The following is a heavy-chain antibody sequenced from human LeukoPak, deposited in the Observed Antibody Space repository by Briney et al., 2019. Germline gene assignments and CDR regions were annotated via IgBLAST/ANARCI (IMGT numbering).Heavy chain of an antibody. D-gene: IGHD6-6*01. V-gene: IGHV3-21*01. CDR2: ISSSSSYI. CDR3: ARGIAALAYYYYYMDV. J-gene: IGHJ6*03. CDR1: GFTFSSYS. Sequence: KAGGSLRLSCAASGFTFSSYSMNWVRQAPGKGLEWVSSISSSSSYIYYADSVKGRFTVSRDNAKNSLYLQMNSLRAEDTAVYYCARGIAALAYYYYYMDVWGKGTTVTVSS.